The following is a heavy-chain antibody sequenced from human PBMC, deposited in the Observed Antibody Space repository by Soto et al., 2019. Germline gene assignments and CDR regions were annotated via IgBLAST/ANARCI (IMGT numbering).Heavy chain of an antibody. Sequence: QVQLVQSGAEVKKPGSSVKDTCKASGGTFSSYAISWVRQAPGQGLEWMGGIIPIFGTANYAQKFQGRVTITADESTSTAYMELSSLRSEDTAVYYCARVVYCSGGSCYAMSTENWFDPWGQGTLVTVSS. CDR3: ARVVYCSGGSCYAMSTENWFDP. D-gene: IGHD2-15*01. CDR1: GGTFSSYA. J-gene: IGHJ5*02. CDR2: IIPIFGTA. V-gene: IGHV1-69*01.